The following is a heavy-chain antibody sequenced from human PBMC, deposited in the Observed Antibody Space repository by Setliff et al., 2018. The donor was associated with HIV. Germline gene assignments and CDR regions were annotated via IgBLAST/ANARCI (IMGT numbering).Heavy chain of an antibody. D-gene: IGHD3-10*01. CDR1: GNTFSSHY. CDR2: INPSGDIT. CDR3: ASKGGSGNYPDSDAFDI. V-gene: IGHV1-46*01. J-gene: IGHJ3*02. Sequence: VKVSCKASGNTFSSHYMHWVRQAPGKGLEWMGLINPSGDITSYAEKFQGRVTMTRDTSTSTVYMELRSLRSEDTAIYYCASKGGSGNYPDSDAFDIWGQGTLVTVSS.